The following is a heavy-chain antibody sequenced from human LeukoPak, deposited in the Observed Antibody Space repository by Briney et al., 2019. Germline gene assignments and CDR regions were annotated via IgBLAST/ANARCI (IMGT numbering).Heavy chain of an antibody. Sequence: SGGSLRLSCAASGFTVSSNYMSWVRQAPGKGLELVSVIYSGGIYNDGTTNYGDSVKGRFTISRDNSKNTLYLQMNSLRAEDTAVYYCARRELLGYSYGLRTFNIWGQGTTVTVSS. D-gene: IGHD5-18*01. CDR3: ARRELLGYSYGLRTFNI. J-gene: IGHJ3*02. CDR2: IYSGGIYNDGTT. V-gene: IGHV3-66*04. CDR1: GFTVSSNY.